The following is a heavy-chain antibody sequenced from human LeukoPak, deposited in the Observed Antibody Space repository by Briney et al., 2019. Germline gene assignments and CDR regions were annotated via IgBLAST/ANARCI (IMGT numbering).Heavy chain of an antibody. CDR2: ISGSGGST. CDR1: GFTFSSYW. CDR3: AKCLRRDAVTFWSGGLYYFDY. D-gene: IGHD3-3*01. V-gene: IGHV3-23*01. Sequence: QPGGSLRLSCAASGFTFSSYWMSWVRQAPGKGLEWVSAISGSGGSTYYADSVKGRFTISRDNSKNTLYLQMNSLRAEDTAVYYCAKCLRRDAVTFWSGGLYYFDYWSQGTLVTVSS. J-gene: IGHJ4*02.